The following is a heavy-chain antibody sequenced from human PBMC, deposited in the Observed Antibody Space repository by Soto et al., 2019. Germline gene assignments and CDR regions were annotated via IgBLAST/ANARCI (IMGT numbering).Heavy chain of an antibody. CDR2: IYYSGST. D-gene: IGHD6-13*01. CDR3: ARRGAGIAAAGTFDY. Sequence: QLQLQESGPGLVKPSETLSLTCTVSGGSISSSSYYWGWIRQPPGKGREWIGSIYYSGSTYYNPSLKSRVTISVDTSKNQFSLKLSSVTAADTAVYYCARRGAGIAAAGTFDYWGQGTLVTVSS. CDR1: GGSISSSSYY. J-gene: IGHJ4*02. V-gene: IGHV4-39*01.